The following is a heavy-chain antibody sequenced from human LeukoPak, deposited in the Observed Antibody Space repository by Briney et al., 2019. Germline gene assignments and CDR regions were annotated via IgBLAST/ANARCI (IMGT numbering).Heavy chain of an antibody. CDR3: ARSSDYFTYFGL. V-gene: IGHV3-11*04. CDR2: MSSTGNTI. CDR1: GFTLSDYY. J-gene: IGHJ2*01. D-gene: IGHD2/OR15-2a*01. Sequence: GGSLRLSCAASGFTLSDYYMTWIRQAPGKGLEWVSYMSSTGNTIYYADSVKGRFTVPRDNAKNSLFLQMDSLRAEDTAVYYCARSSDYFTYFGLWGRGSLVTVSS.